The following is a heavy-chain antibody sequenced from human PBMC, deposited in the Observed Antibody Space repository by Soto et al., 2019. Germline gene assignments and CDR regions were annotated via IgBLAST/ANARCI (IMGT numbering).Heavy chain of an antibody. CDR3: AKTTRLRERGYFDY. V-gene: IGHV3-30*18. J-gene: IGHJ4*02. D-gene: IGHD3-16*01. CDR2: ISYDGSNK. CDR1: GFTFSSYG. Sequence: QVQLVESGGGVVQPGRSLRLSCAASGFTFSSYGMHWVRQAPGKGLEWVAVISYDGSNKYYADSVKGRFTISRDNSKNTLYLQMNSLRAEDTAVYYCAKTTRLRERGYFDYWGQGTLVTVSS.